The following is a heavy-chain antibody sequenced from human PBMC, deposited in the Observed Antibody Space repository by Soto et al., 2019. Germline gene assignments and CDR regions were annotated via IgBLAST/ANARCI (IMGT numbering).Heavy chain of an antibody. CDR3: TTQLLGATPLRSYYYGMDV. D-gene: IGHD3-16*01. CDR1: GFTFSNAW. V-gene: IGHV3-15*01. J-gene: IGHJ6*02. Sequence: EVQLVESGGGLVKPGGSLRLSCAASGFTFSNAWMSWVRQAPGKGLEWVGRIKSKTDGGTKDYAAPVKGRFTISRDDSXNXLXPEMNSLKTEDTAVYYCTTQLLGATPLRSYYYGMDVWGQGTTVTVSS. CDR2: IKSKTDGGTK.